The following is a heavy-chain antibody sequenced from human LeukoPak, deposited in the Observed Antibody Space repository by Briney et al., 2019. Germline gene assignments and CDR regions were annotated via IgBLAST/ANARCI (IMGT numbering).Heavy chain of an antibody. D-gene: IGHD2/OR15-2a*01. CDR2: ISWNSDKI. CDR3: AKGGIHRGYYFYYMDV. V-gene: IGHV3-9*01. CDR1: GFTFDDYA. Sequence: PGGSLRLSCAASGFTFDDYAMHWVRQAPGKGLEWVSGISWNSDKIGYADSVKGRFTISRDNAKNSLYLQMNSPRPEDTALYYCAKGGIHRGYYFYYMDVWGKGTTVTISS. J-gene: IGHJ6*03.